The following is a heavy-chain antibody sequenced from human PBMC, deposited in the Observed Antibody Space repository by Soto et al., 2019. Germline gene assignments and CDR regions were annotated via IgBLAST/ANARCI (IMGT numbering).Heavy chain of an antibody. CDR2: IIPILGIA. J-gene: IGHJ4*02. V-gene: IGHV1-69*04. Sequence: ASVKVSCKASGGTFSSYTISWVRQAPGQGLEWMGRIIPILGIANYAQKFQGRVTITADKSTSTAYMELSSLRSEDTAVYYCARDGVSSTEYTWNYGTYFDYWGQGTLVTVSS. CDR3: ARDGVSSTEYTWNYGTYFDY. D-gene: IGHD1-7*01. CDR1: GGTFSSYT.